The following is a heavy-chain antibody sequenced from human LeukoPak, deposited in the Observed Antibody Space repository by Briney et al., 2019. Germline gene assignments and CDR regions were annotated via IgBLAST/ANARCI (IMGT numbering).Heavy chain of an antibody. CDR2: INHSGST. Sequence: SESLSPTCAVYGASVSGAYWSSVRQPPGKGLEWIGEINHSGSTNYNPSLKSRVTISVDTSKNPFSLKLSSVTAADTAVYYCARESATAIYDYWGQGTLVTVSS. J-gene: IGHJ4*02. D-gene: IGHD2-21*01. CDR1: GASVSGAY. V-gene: IGHV4-34*01. CDR3: ARESATAIYDY.